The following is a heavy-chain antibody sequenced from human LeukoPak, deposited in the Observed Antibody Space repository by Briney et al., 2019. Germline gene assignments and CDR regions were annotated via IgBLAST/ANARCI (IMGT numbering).Heavy chain of an antibody. CDR2: ISGSGGST. CDR3: AKVDSSGYYTGRSAFDI. J-gene: IGHJ3*02. Sequence: GGSLRLSCAASGFTFSNFAMSWVRQAPGKGLEWVSAISGSGGSTYYADSVKGRFTISRDNSKNTLYLQMNSLRAEDTAVYYCAKVDSSGYYTGRSAFDIWGQGTMVTVSS. CDR1: GFTFSNFA. V-gene: IGHV3-23*01. D-gene: IGHD3-22*01.